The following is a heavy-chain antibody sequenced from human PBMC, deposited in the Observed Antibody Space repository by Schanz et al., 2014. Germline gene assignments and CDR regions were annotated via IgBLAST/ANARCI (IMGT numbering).Heavy chain of an antibody. CDR3: AKNQYDDVDLSSFYFDF. Sequence: EVQLLESGGGLVQPGGSLKLSCAASGLIFSNYVMSWVRQAPGKGLEWVSFVHPGGSTYYPDSGKGRFTISRDSSKNTLYLQMNSLRPEDTAIYYCAKNQYDDVDLSSFYFDFWGQGTLVTVSA. D-gene: IGHD3-10*02. V-gene: IGHV3-23*03. CDR1: GLIFSNYV. J-gene: IGHJ4*02. CDR2: FVHPGGST.